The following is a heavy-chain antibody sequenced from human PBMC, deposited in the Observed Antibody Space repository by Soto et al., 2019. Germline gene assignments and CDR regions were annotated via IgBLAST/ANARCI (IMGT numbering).Heavy chain of an antibody. D-gene: IGHD3-22*01. V-gene: IGHV5-10-1*01. Sequence: GESLKISCKGSGYSFAGYWITWVRQKPGKGLEWMGRIDPSDSQTYYSPSFRGHVTISVTKAITTVFLQWSSLRASDTAMYYCARQIYDSDTGPNFQYYFDSWGQGTPVTVSS. J-gene: IGHJ4*02. CDR3: ARQIYDSDTGPNFQYYFDS. CDR2: IDPSDSQT. CDR1: GYSFAGYW.